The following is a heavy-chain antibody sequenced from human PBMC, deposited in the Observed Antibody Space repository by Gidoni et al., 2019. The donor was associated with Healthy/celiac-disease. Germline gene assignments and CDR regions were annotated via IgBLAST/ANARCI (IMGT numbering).Heavy chain of an antibody. CDR1: GGSSSGYY. CDR2: INHSGST. J-gene: IGHJ4*02. V-gene: IGHV4-34*01. D-gene: IGHD3-10*01. CDR3: ARGGATYYYGSGSYYLRFHKTLFDY. Sequence: QVQLQQWGAGLLKPSETLSPTCAVCGGSSSGYYWSWIRRPPGTGLEWIGEINHSGSTNYNPSLKSRVTISVDTSKNQFSLKLSSVTAADTAVYYCARGGATYYYGSGSYYLRFHKTLFDYWGQGTLVTVSS.